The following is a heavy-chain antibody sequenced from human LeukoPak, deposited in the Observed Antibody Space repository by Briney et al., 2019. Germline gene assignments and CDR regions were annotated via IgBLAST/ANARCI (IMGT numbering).Heavy chain of an antibody. J-gene: IGHJ3*02. CDR3: ARGQTYCSGGSCYPLSYAFDI. D-gene: IGHD2-15*01. CDR1: GGTFSSYA. CDR2: IIPIFGTA. Sequence: SVKVSCKASGGTFSSYAISWVRQAPGQGLEWMVGIIPIFGTANYAQKFQGRVTITADKSTSTAYMELSSLRSEDTAAYYCARGQTYCSGGSCYPLSYAFDIWGQGTMVTVSS. V-gene: IGHV1-69*06.